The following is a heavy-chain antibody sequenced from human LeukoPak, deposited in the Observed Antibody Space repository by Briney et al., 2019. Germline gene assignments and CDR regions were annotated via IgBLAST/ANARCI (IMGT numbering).Heavy chain of an antibody. CDR2: IYYGGST. CDR1: GGSISGYY. V-gene: IGHV4-59*01. CDR3: AAGNYYFDY. D-gene: IGHD1-7*01. Sequence: SETLSLTCTVSGGSISGYYWSWIRQPPGKGLEWIGYIYYGGSTNYNPSLKSRVTISVDTSKNQFSLKLSPVTAADTAVYYFAAGNYYFDYWGQGTLVTVSS. J-gene: IGHJ4*02.